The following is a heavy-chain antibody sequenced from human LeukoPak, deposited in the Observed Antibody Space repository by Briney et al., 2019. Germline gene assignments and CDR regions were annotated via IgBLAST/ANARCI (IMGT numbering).Heavy chain of an antibody. CDR2: INPSGGST. Sequence: ASVKVSCKASGYTFTSYYMHWVRQAPGQGLEWMGIINPSGGSTSYAQKFQGRVTMTRDTSTSTVYMELSSLRSEDTAVYYCARTPPLTYYYDSSGYRSARAFDVWGQGTMVTVSS. CDR1: GYTFTSYY. V-gene: IGHV1-46*01. CDR3: ARTPPLTYYYDSSGYRSARAFDV. D-gene: IGHD3-22*01. J-gene: IGHJ3*01.